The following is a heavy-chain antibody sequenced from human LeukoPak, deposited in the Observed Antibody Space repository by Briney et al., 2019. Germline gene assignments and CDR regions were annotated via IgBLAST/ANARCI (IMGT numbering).Heavy chain of an antibody. CDR2: ISGRSSNI. J-gene: IGHJ4*02. CDR3: ARDRLTSGSYFFDY. Sequence: GGSLRLSCAASAFTFSDYSMNWVRQAPGKGLEWISYISGRSSNIYYADSVRGRFTISRDNAKNPMYLQMNSLRAEDTAVYYCARDRLTSGSYFFDYWGQGTLVTVSS. V-gene: IGHV3-48*01. CDR1: AFTFSDYS. D-gene: IGHD1-26*01.